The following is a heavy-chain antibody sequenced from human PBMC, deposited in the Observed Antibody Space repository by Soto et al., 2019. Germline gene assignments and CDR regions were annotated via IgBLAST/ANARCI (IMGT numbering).Heavy chain of an antibody. D-gene: IGHD3-16*01. Sequence: EVQLVESGGGLVQPGGSLRLSCAASGFTVSTKYMSWVRQAPGKGLEWVSVIYSGGSTFYADSVRGRFTISSDNPKNTVNLQMNSLRAEDTAVYYCARDPWAADYWGQGTLVTVSS. CDR3: ARDPWAADY. V-gene: IGHV3-66*01. CDR2: IYSGGST. J-gene: IGHJ4*02. CDR1: GFTVSTKY.